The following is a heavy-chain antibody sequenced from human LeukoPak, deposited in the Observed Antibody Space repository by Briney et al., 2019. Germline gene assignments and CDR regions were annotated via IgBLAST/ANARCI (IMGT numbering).Heavy chain of an antibody. D-gene: IGHD3-16*01. J-gene: IGHJ4*02. Sequence: GGSLRLSCAASGFTVNNNYMSWVRQAPGKGLEWVPVIYSGGSTYYADSVKGRFTISRDNSKNTLYLQMNSLRAEDTAVYYRSRWPTWGIDYWGQGTLVTVSS. CDR1: GFTVNNNY. V-gene: IGHV3-53*01. CDR3: SRWPTWGIDY. CDR2: IYSGGST.